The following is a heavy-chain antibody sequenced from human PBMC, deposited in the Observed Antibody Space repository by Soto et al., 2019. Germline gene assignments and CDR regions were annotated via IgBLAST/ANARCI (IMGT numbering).Heavy chain of an antibody. J-gene: IGHJ4*02. V-gene: IGHV3-7*03. CDR3: ARDVYEILGRVVRRLDS. Sequence: LRLSCAASGFTFGDYWMTWVRQAPWKGLEWVANLKRDGRERYYADSVKGRFSVSRDNAKNSLYLQMNNLRPEDTAVYYCARDVYEILGRVVRRLDSWGQGTLVTVSS. CDR2: LKRDGRER. CDR1: GFTFGDYW. D-gene: IGHD2-8*01.